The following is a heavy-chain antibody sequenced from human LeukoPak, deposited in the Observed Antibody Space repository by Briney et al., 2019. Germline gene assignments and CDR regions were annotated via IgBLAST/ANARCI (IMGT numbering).Heavy chain of an antibody. CDR1: GFTFSSFE. Sequence: QPGGSLRLSCSASGFTFSSFEMNWVRQAPGKGLEWVSYISSSGSTKYYADSVKGRFTISRDNAKNSLYLQMNSLRGEDTAVYFCARVQITVTTLDYWGQGTQVTASS. J-gene: IGHJ4*02. V-gene: IGHV3-48*03. CDR2: ISSSGSTK. CDR3: ARVQITVTTLDY. D-gene: IGHD1-7*01.